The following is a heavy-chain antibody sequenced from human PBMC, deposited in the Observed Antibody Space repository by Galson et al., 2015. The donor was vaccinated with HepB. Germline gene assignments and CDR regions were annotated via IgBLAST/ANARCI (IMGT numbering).Heavy chain of an antibody. V-gene: IGHV1-2*06. D-gene: IGHD3-3*01. J-gene: IGHJ4*02. CDR2: INPNNAGT. CDR1: GYIFIDYY. CDR3: ARDFDFWSGDRY. Sequence: SVKVSCKASGYIFIDYYIYWVRQAPGQGLEWMGRINPNNAGTDYAQKFQGRVTMTRDTSISTVYMELRRVTSDDTAVYYCARDFDFWSGDRYWGQGTLVTVSS.